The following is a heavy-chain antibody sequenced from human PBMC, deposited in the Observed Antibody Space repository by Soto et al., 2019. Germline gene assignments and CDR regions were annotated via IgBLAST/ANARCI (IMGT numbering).Heavy chain of an antibody. J-gene: IGHJ3*02. CDR3: AKATATGGGAFDI. V-gene: IGHV3-23*01. CDR1: VFIFSRYD. Sequence: GGSLRLSCAASVFIFSRYDMSWFRQAPGKGLEWVSTILVDGRTFYVDSVKGRFTISRDNSKNTVYLQMNSLTVEDTALYYCAKATATGGGAFDICGQGTMVTVSS. CDR2: ILVDGRT. D-gene: IGHD2-8*02.